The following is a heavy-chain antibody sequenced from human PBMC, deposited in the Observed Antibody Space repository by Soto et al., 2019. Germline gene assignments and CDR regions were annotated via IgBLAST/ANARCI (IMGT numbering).Heavy chain of an antibody. CDR1: RVAFSKFI. CDR2: IIPIFGTA. J-gene: IGHJ6*02. Sequence: SVKVSCKASRVAFSKFIVTWVRQAPRLGLEWVGGIIPIFGTANYAQKFQGRVTITADEPTSTSYMEVNNLRSEDTAVYYCAKVRYSSPMGYYYGMDVWGQGTTVTVSS. V-gene: IGHV1-69*13. D-gene: IGHD6-19*01. CDR3: AKVRYSSPMGYYYGMDV.